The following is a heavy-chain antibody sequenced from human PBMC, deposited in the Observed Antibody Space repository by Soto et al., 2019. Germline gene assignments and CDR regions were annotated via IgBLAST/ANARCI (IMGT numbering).Heavy chain of an antibody. V-gene: IGHV3-15*07. D-gene: IGHD3-22*01. J-gene: IGHJ4*02. CDR3: TTDRYYYDSSGFSPILYYFDY. Sequence: PGGSLRLSCAASGFTFSNAWMNWVRQAPGKGLEWVGRIKSKTDGGTTDYAAPVKGRFTISRDDSKNTLYLQMNSLKTEDTAVYYCTTDRYYYDSSGFSPILYYFDYWGQGTLVTVSS. CDR1: GFTFSNAW. CDR2: IKSKTDGGTT.